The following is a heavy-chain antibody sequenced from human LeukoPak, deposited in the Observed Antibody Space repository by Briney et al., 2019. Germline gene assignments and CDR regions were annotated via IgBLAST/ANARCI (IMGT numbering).Heavy chain of an antibody. D-gene: IGHD6-13*01. CDR3: AANPRGYSIVRAFDI. J-gene: IGHJ3*02. V-gene: IGHV1-58*02. Sequence: SVKVSCKASGFTFTSSAMQWVRQARGQRLEWIGWIVVGSGNTNYAQKFQERVTITRDMSTSTAYMELSSLRSEDTAVYYCAANPRGYSIVRAFDIWGQGTMVTASS. CDR1: GFTFTSSA. CDR2: IVVGSGNT.